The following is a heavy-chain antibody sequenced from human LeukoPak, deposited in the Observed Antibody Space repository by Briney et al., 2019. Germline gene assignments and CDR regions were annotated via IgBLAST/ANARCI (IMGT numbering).Heavy chain of an antibody. Sequence: SETLSLTCAVYGGSFSSYWGWIRQPPGKGLEWIGEISHVGTTKYNPSFKSRVIISVDTSKNQFSLRVTSVTAADTAVYYCAREPDRIRFDPWGQGTLDTVSS. D-gene: IGHD1-14*01. J-gene: IGHJ5*02. V-gene: IGHV4-34*01. CDR3: AREPDRIRFDP. CDR1: GGSFSSY. CDR2: ISHVGTT.